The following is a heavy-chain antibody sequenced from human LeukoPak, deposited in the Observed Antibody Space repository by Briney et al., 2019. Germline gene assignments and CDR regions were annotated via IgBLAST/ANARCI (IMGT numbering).Heavy chain of an antibody. CDR3: ARGEYYYDSSGYGRGRAFDI. Sequence: NASETLSLTCTVSGGSISSYYWSWIRQPPGKGLEWIGYIYYSGSTNYNPSLKSRVTISVDRSKNQFSLKLSSVTAADTAVYYCARGEYYYDSSGYGRGRAFDIWGQGTMVTVSS. J-gene: IGHJ3*02. CDR2: IYYSGST. V-gene: IGHV4-59*12. D-gene: IGHD3-22*01. CDR1: GGSISSYY.